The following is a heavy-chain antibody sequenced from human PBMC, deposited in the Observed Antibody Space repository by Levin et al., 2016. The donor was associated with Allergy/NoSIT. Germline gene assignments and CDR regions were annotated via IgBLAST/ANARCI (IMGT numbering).Heavy chain of an antibody. CDR3: VRVVQNSEFLLWGY. Sequence: WIRQPPGKGLDWVAFISNDGSNKYYADSVKGRFTISRDSSKNTLYLQMDSLRAEDTAVYHCVRVVQNSEFLLWGYWGQGTLVTVSS. V-gene: IGHV3-30*04. CDR2: ISNDGSNK. D-gene: IGHD3-3*01. J-gene: IGHJ4*02.